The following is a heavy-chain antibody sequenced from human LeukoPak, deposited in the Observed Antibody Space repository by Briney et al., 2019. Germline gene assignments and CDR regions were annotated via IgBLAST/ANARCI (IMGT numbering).Heavy chain of an antibody. CDR2: IYYSGST. CDR1: GGSISSYY. CDR3: ARDQGHTTIFGVVQGTPPEN. D-gene: IGHD3-3*01. J-gene: IGHJ4*02. V-gene: IGHV4-59*01. Sequence: PSETLSLTCTVSGGSISSYYWSWIRQPPGKGLEWIGYIYYSGSTNYNPSLKSRVTISVDTSKNQFSLKLSSVTAADTAVYYCARDQGHTTIFGVVQGTPPENWGQGTLVTVSS.